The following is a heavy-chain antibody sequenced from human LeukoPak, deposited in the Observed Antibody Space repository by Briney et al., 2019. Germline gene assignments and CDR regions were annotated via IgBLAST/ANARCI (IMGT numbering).Heavy chain of an antibody. CDR3: ARDASIIIRGRDWFDP. J-gene: IGHJ5*02. D-gene: IGHD3-16*01. V-gene: IGHV7-4-1*02. Sequence: ASVKVSCTASGYTFTSYGISWVRQAPGQGLEWMGWINTNTGNPTYAQGFTGRFVFSLDTSVTTAYLQISSLKAEDTATYYCARDASIIIRGRDWFDPWGQGTLVTVSS. CDR1: GYTFTSYG. CDR2: INTNTGNP.